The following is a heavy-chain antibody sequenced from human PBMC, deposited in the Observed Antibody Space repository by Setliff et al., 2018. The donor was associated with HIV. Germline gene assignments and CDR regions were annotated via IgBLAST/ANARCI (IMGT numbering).Heavy chain of an antibody. CDR3: ASRIYYYDESRVLREEGFVP. D-gene: IGHD3-22*01. CDR1: GGYIDNNRYS. V-gene: IGHV4-39*01. Sequence: SETLSLTCSVSGGYIDNNRYSGTWIRQPPGKGLEWTGSIYHTGRTYYNRSLESRLTISIDTSKNQFSLKLTSVTAADTAMYYCASRIYYYDESRVLREEGFVPWGQGTLVTVSS. CDR2: IYHTGRT. J-gene: IGHJ5*02.